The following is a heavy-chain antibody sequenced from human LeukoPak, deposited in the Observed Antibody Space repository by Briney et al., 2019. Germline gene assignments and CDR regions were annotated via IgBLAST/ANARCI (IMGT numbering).Heavy chain of an antibody. D-gene: IGHD6-19*01. CDR3: ARYYLQWLARSTNWFDP. Sequence: PSETLSLTCAVYGGSFSGYYWSWIRQPPGKGLEWIGEINHSGSTNYNPSLKSRVTISVDTSKNQFSLRLSSVTAADTAVYYCARYYLQWLARSTNWFDPWGQGTLVTVSS. CDR1: GGSFSGYY. V-gene: IGHV4-34*01. J-gene: IGHJ5*02. CDR2: INHSGST.